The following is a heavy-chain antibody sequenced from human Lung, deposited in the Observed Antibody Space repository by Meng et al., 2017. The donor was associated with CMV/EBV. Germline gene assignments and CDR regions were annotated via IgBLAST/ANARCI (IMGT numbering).Heavy chain of an antibody. J-gene: IGHJ4*02. CDR2: ISAYNGNT. D-gene: IGHD1-26*01. CDR3: ARVEVGITSGDY. Sequence: VQLVQSGGEVKKAGASVTVSWKASGYTFTNYGITWVRQAPGQGLEWMGWISAYNGNTNYAQTLQGRLTMTTDTSTSTAYMELRSLRSDDTAVYYCARVEVGITSGDYWGQGTLVTVSS. V-gene: IGHV1-18*01. CDR1: GYTFTNYG.